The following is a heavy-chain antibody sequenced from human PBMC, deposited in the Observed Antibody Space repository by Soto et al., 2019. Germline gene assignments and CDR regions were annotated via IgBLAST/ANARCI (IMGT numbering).Heavy chain of an antibody. V-gene: IGHV1-69*04. Sequence: ASVKVSCKASGGTFSSYTISWVRQAPGQGLEWMGRIIPILGIANYAQKFQGRVTITADKSTSTAYMELSSLRSEDTAVYYCARDSSLRDNWFDPWGQGTLVTVSS. CDR1: GGTFSSYT. J-gene: IGHJ5*02. CDR2: IIPILGIA. CDR3: ARDSSLRDNWFDP. D-gene: IGHD6-6*01.